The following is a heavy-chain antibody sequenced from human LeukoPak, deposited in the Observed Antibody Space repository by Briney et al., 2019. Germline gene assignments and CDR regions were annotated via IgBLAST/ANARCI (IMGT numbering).Heavy chain of an antibody. CDR3: ARDVHGDYGSSWFDP. V-gene: IGHV1-69*05. CDR1: GGTFNNSA. D-gene: IGHD4-17*01. Sequence: SVKVSCKTSGGTFNNSAISWVRRAPGQGHEWLGGIMPLFGTAGYAQKFQGRVTITKDESTRTVYLELTSLTSDDTAVYYCARDVHGDYGSSWFDPWGQGTLITVSS. CDR2: IMPLFGTA. J-gene: IGHJ5*02.